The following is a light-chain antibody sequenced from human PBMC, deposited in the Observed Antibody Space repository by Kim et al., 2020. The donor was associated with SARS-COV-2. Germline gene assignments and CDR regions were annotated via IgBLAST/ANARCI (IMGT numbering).Light chain of an antibody. CDR3: QTWGTDIVV. V-gene: IGLV4-69*01. CDR2: LNSDGSH. CDR1: SGHSSYA. J-gene: IGLJ2*01. Sequence: ASVKLTCTLSSGHSSYAIAWHQQQAGKGPRYLMKLNSDGSHSKGDGIPDRFSGSSSGAERYLTISSLQSEDEADYYCQTWGTDIVVFGGGTQLTVL.